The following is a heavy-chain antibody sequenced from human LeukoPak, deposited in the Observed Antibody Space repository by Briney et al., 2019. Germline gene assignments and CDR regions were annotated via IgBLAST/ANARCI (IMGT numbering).Heavy chain of an antibody. CDR3: ARDGPYYYGSGIDY. Sequence: GGSLTLSCAAYGWTFSSYWLSWIRQAPGKGLEWVANIKQDGSEKYYVDSVKGRFTISRDTAKNSLYLQMNSLRAEDTAVYYCARDGPYYYGSGIDYWGQGTLVTVSS. J-gene: IGHJ4*02. CDR1: GWTFSSYW. D-gene: IGHD3-10*01. CDR2: IKQDGSEK. V-gene: IGHV3-7*03.